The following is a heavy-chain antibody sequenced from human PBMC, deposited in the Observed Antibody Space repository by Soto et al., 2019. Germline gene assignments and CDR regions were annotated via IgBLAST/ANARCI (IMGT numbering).Heavy chain of an antibody. V-gene: IGHV3-53*01. J-gene: IGHJ5*02. CDR3: ARGGGSFGP. CDR1: GFTVSSNY. Sequence: VQLVESGGGLMQPGGSLRLSCAVSGFTVSSNYMTWVRQAPGKGLEWVSLIYSDGTTYYADSVEGRLTISRDSSKNTLSLKMNKLRADDTAVYYCARGGGSFGPWGQGTLVTVSS. CDR2: IYSDGTT. D-gene: IGHD2-15*01.